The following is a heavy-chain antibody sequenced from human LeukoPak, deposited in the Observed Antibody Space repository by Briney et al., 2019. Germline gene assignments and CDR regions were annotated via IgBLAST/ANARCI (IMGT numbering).Heavy chain of an antibody. J-gene: IGHJ4*02. CDR3: ARVVRIPAAGPSFDY. V-gene: IGHV3-48*03. CDR1: GFTFSSYE. CDR2: ISSSDSTI. Sequence: GRSLRLTYAASGFTFSSYEMNWVRQAPGKGLEWVSYISSSDSTIYYADSVKGRFTISRDNAKNSLYLQMSSLRAEDTAAYYCARVVRIPAAGPSFDYWGQGTLVTVSS. D-gene: IGHD6-13*01.